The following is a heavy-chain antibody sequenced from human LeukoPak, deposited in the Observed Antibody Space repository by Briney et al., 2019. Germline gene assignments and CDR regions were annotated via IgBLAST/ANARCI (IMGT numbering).Heavy chain of an antibody. J-gene: IGHJ4*02. CDR1: GYTFSGDY. CDR3: ARAVWDCSRTSCRHYFDY. V-gene: IGHV1-2*02. D-gene: IGHD2-2*01. CDR2: INPNSCVT. Sequence: GESLKISCKGSGYTFSGDYMHLGRQAPGQGLELMVWINPNSCVTYDAPKFQGRVTMTRDTSISPSYMVLSRLRSGDAAGYLGARAVWDCSRTSCRHYFDYWGQGTLVTVPS.